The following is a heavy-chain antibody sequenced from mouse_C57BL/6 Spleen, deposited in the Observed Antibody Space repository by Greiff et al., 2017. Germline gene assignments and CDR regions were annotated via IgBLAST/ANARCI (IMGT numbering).Heavy chain of an antibody. J-gene: IGHJ3*01. CDR1: GYAFSSSW. CDR2: IYPGDGDT. Sequence: LVESGPELVKPGASVKISCKASGYAFSSSWMNWVKQRPGKGLEWIGRIYPGDGDTNYNGKVKGKATLTADKSSNTAYMQLSSLTSEDSAVYFCARDSNLAWFAYWGQGTLVTVSA. V-gene: IGHV1-82*01. CDR3: ARDSNLAWFAY. D-gene: IGHD2-5*01.